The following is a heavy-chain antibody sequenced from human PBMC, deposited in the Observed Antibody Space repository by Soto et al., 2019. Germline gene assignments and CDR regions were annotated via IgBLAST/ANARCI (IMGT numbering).Heavy chain of an antibody. J-gene: IGHJ4*02. V-gene: IGHV3-66*01. CDR3: ARTLGPYPGTIDY. CDR1: GFIVSSNY. D-gene: IGHD6-13*01. CDR2: IYSGGST. Sequence: PGGSLRLSCAASGFIVSSNYMSWVRQAPGKGLEWVSVIYSGGSTYYADSVKGRFTISRDISKNTLYLQMNSLRAEDTAVYYCARTLGPYPGTIDYWGQGTLVTVSS.